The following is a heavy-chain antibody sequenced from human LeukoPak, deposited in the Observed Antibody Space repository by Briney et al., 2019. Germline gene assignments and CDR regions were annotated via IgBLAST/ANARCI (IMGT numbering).Heavy chain of an antibody. CDR3: ARDPPFIIGTTFFDY. CDR1: GFTFSSYS. V-gene: IGHV3-21*01. J-gene: IGHJ4*02. CDR2: IGTSSTYI. Sequence: GGSLRLSCAASGFTFSSYSMNWVRQAPGKGLEWVSSIGTSSTYIYYADSVKGRFTISRDNAKNSLYLQMNSLRAEDTAVYYCARDPPFIIGTTFFDYWGQGTLVTVSS. D-gene: IGHD1-20*01.